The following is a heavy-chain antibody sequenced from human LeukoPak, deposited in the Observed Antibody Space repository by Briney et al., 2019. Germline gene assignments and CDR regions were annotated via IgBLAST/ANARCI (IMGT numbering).Heavy chain of an antibody. Sequence: ASVKVSCKASGGTFTSYGISWVRQAPGQGLEWMGWISAYNGNTNYAQKLQGRVTMTTDTSTSTAYMELRSLRSDDTAVYYCARDDEYNWNDAVRYYYYGMDVWGQGTTVTVSS. V-gene: IGHV1-18*01. J-gene: IGHJ6*02. D-gene: IGHD1-20*01. CDR1: GGTFTSYG. CDR3: ARDDEYNWNDAVRYYYYGMDV. CDR2: ISAYNGNT.